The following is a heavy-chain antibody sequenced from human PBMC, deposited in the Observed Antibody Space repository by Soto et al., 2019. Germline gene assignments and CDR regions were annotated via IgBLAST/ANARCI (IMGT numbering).Heavy chain of an antibody. CDR2: FYYSGST. CDR3: ARSVFP. CDR1: GGSISTGGYY. V-gene: IGHV4-31*03. J-gene: IGHJ5*02. Sequence: QVQLQESGPGLVKPSQTLSLTCTVSGGSISTGGYYWNWIRQHPGKGLEWIGYFYYSGSTYYNPSLKSRVTISVHTSKNQCSLKLSSVTGAATAVYYCARSVFPWGQGTLVTVSS.